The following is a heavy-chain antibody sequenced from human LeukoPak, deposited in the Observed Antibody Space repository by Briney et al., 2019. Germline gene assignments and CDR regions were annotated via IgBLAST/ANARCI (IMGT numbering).Heavy chain of an antibody. CDR2: IPRSGST. D-gene: IGHD3-10*01. J-gene: IGHJ3*02. CDR1: GGSISSNYW. CDR3: ARDRAPGEGVAFDI. V-gene: IGHV4-4*02. Sequence: SGSLSLTCAVSGGSISSNYWRWLGRAPPGGGEGRGREIPRSGSTNYNPSLKGRVTISVDKSKNQFSLKLSSVTAADTAVYYCARDRAPGEGVAFDIWGQGTMVTVSS.